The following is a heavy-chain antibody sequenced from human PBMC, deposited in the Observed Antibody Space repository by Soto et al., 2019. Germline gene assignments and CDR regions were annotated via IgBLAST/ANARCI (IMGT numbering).Heavy chain of an antibody. Sequence: ASVKVSCKASGYTFTIYYMPWVLQSPGQGLEWMGIINPSGGSTTYAQKFQGRVTMTRDTSTSTFYMELSSLRSEDTAVYYCARDSRALLWFGELYPDGMDVWGQGTTVTVSS. CDR3: ARDSRALLWFGELYPDGMDV. CDR1: GYTFTIYY. CDR2: INPSGGST. V-gene: IGHV1-46*01. D-gene: IGHD3-10*01. J-gene: IGHJ6*02.